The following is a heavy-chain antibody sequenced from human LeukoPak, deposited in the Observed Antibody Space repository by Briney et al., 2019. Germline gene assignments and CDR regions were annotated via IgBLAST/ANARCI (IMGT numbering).Heavy chain of an antibody. Sequence: GGSLRLSCAASGFTFNNYWMNWARQAPGKGLEWVANIKQDGSEKYYVDSVKGRFTISRDNARDSLYSQMNSLRAEDTAVYYCAKGPYDSSGYYLDYWGQGTLVTVSS. CDR3: AKGPYDSSGYYLDY. J-gene: IGHJ4*02. V-gene: IGHV3-7*01. CDR2: IKQDGSEK. D-gene: IGHD3-22*01. CDR1: GFTFNNYW.